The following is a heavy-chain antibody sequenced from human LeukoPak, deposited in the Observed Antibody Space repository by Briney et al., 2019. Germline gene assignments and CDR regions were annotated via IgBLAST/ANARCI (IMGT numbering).Heavy chain of an antibody. V-gene: IGHV4-31*03. CDR2: IYRSGTT. CDR3: ARAPEYSTFDY. J-gene: IGHJ4*02. Sequence: SETLSLTCTVSGGSISSVNYYWSWIRQHPGKGLEWIGYIYRSGTTYYNPSLKSRLTISLDTSKNQFPLNLSSVTAADTAVYYCARAPEYSTFDYWGQGTLVTVSA. CDR1: GGSISSVNYY. D-gene: IGHD4-11*01.